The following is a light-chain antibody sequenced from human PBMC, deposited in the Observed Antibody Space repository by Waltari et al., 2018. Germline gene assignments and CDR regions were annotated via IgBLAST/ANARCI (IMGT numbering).Light chain of an antibody. CDR1: SSDIGAYNY. V-gene: IGLV2-14*01. CDR2: EVT. J-gene: IGLJ1*01. CDR3: CSYTISDTYV. Sequence: QSALTQPASVSGSPGQSTTISCTGTSSDIGAYNYVSWYQQHPGKAPKLMIYEVTKRPSGVSDRFSGSQSCNTSSLPLSGLQSEDEADYYCCSYTISDTYVFGTGTKVTVL.